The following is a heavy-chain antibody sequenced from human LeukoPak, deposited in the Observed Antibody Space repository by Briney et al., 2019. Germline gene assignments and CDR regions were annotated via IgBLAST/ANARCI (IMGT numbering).Heavy chain of an antibody. D-gene: IGHD2-21*02. CDR3: ARDSYCGGDCYPRYNWFDP. V-gene: IGHV1-69*13. J-gene: IGHJ5*02. Sequence: SVKVSCKASGGTFSSYAISWVRQAPGQGLEWMGGIVPIFGTANYAQKFQGRVTITADESTSTAYMELSSLRSEDTAVYYCARDSYCGGDCYPRYNWFDPWGQGTLVTVSS. CDR1: GGTFSSYA. CDR2: IVPIFGTA.